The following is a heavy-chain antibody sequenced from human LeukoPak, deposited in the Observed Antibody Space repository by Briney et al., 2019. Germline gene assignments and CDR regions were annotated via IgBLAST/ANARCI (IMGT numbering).Heavy chain of an antibody. J-gene: IGHJ6*03. V-gene: IGHV4-39*01. CDR2: IYYSGST. CDR1: GGSISSSSYY. D-gene: IGHD6-6*01. CDR3: ARRGSSPNYYYYYMDV. Sequence: PSETLSLTCTVSGGSISSSSYYWGWIRQPPGKGLEWIGSIYYSGSTYYNPSLKRRVTISVDTSKNQFSLKLSSVTAADTAVYYCARRGSSPNYYYYYMDVWGKGTTVTVSS.